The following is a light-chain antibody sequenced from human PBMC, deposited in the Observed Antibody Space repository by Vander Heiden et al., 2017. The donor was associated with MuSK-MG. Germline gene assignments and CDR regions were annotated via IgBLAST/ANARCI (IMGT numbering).Light chain of an antibody. Sequence: QTVVTQEPSFSVSPGGTVTLTVGVGSCSVSTSYYPSCYQPTPGHPPRTLIYNTNTRSAVVPARFSGSILGNKAALTITGAQADDESDYYCVLYMGSGISVFGGGTKLTV. CDR1: SCSVSTSYY. CDR3: VLYMGSGISV. CDR2: NTN. V-gene: IGLV8-61*01. J-gene: IGLJ3*02.